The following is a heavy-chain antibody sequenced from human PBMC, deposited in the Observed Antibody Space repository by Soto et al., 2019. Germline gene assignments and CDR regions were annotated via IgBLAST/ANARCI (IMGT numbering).Heavy chain of an antibody. Sequence: ASVKVSCKASGGTFSSYGINWVRQAPGQGLELMGWTSAYDGKTTYAEEFQGRVTLTTDTSTSTAYMELRSLRSDDTAIYYCARDPHEFWTSYWFDPWGQGTPVTVSS. CDR2: TSAYDGKT. V-gene: IGHV1-18*01. J-gene: IGHJ5*02. CDR1: GGTFSSYG. CDR3: ARDPHEFWTSYWFDP. D-gene: IGHD3-3*01.